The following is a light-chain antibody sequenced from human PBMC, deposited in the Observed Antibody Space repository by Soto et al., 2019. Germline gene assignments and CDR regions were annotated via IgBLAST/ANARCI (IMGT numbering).Light chain of an antibody. CDR1: QSVLYSSNNKNY. CDR3: QQYYSTPLT. V-gene: IGKV4-1*01. J-gene: IGKJ4*01. Sequence: DIVMTQSPDSLAVSLGERATINCKPSQSVLYSSNNKNYLAWYQQKPGQPPKLLIYWASTRESGVPDRFSGSGSGTDFTRTISSLQAEDVAVYYCQQYYSTPLTFGGGTKVEI. CDR2: WAS.